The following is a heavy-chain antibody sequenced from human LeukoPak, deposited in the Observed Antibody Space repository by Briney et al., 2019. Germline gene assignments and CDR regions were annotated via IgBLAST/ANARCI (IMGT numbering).Heavy chain of an antibody. CDR3: ARDRRSITMVRGVAPAFDI. J-gene: IGHJ3*02. CDR1: GGSISSYY. CDR2: IYTSGST. D-gene: IGHD3-10*01. V-gene: IGHV4-4*07. Sequence: SETLSLNCTVSGGSISSYYWSWIRQPAGKGLEWIGRIYTSGSTNYNPSLKSRVTMSVDTSKNQFSLKLSSVTAADTAVYYCARDRRSITMVRGVAPAFDIWGQGTMVTVSS.